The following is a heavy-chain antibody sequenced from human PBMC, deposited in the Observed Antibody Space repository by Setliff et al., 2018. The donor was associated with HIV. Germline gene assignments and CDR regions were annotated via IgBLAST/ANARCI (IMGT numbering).Heavy chain of an antibody. D-gene: IGHD6-13*01. Sequence: SETLSLTCTVSGGSITRTPYYWGWIRQPPGKGLEWIASTSHSGSTGYNPSLKSRVTISVDTSKNQFSLKLSSVTAADTAVYYCARRARAGSDYYYYGMDVWGQGTTVTVSS. V-gene: IGHV4-39*07. CDR3: ARRARAGSDYYYYGMDV. CDR2: TSHSGST. J-gene: IGHJ6*02. CDR1: GGSITRTPYY.